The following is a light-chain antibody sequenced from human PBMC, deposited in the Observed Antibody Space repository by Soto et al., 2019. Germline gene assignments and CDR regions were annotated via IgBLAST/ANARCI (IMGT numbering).Light chain of an antibody. CDR1: ALPKQY. J-gene: IGLJ1*01. V-gene: IGLV3-25*03. CDR3: QSPDSSGTYYV. Sequence: SYELTQPPSVSVSPGQTARITCSGDALPKQYVYWYQQKPGRAPVLVIFKDNERPSGIPERFSGSTSGTTVTLTISGVQPEDEADYYCQSPDSSGTYYVFGPGTKLTVL. CDR2: KDN.